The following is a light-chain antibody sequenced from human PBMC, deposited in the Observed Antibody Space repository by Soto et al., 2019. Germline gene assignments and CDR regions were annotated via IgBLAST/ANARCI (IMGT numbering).Light chain of an antibody. V-gene: IGKV1-39*01. CDR2: AAS. J-gene: IGKJ3*01. CDR3: QQSYSTPNT. Sequence: IRMTQSPSSLSASVEDRVTITCRASQSISSYLNWYQQKPGKAPKLLIYAASSLQSGVPSRFSGSGSGTDFTLTISSLQPEDFATYYCQQSYSTPNTFGPGTKVDIK. CDR1: QSISSY.